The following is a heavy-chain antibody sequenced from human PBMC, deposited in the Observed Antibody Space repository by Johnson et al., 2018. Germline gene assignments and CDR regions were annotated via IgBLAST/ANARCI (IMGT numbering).Heavy chain of an antibody. J-gene: IGHJ3*02. CDR1: GGSFSGYY. CDR3: AIAVAGTAFDI. V-gene: IGHV4-34*01. Sequence: QVQLQQWGAGLLKPSETLSLTCAVYGGSFSGYYWSWIRQPPGKGLEWSGEINHSGSTNYNPSLKSRVTISVDTSKNQFSLKLSSVTAADTAVYYCAIAVAGTAFDIWGQGTMVTVSS. CDR2: INHSGST. D-gene: IGHD6-19*01.